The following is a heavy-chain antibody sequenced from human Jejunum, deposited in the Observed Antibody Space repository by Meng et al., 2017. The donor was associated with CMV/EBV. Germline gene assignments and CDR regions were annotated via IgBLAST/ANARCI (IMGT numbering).Heavy chain of an antibody. CDR3: AREARYYNSSGASSAMDV. J-gene: IGHJ4*01. V-gene: IGHV3-11*04. Sequence: YYMSWIRQAPGKGLEWVSYITGSSSGSTMYYADSVKGRFTISRDNAKNSLYLQMNSLRAEDTAVYYCAREARYYNSSGASSAMDVWGQGALVTVSS. CDR2: ITGSSSGSTM. CDR1: YY. D-gene: IGHD3-22*01.